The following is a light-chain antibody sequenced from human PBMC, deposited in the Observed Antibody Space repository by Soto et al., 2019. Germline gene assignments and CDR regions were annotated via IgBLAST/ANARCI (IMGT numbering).Light chain of an antibody. CDR1: QDISNY. CDR3: QHLGT. V-gene: IGKV1-33*01. CDR2: DAS. Sequence: DLQMTQSPSSLSASVGDRVTITCQASQDISNYLNWYQQKPGKAPKLLIYDASNLETGVPSRFSGSGSGTDFTFTISSLQPEDIATYYCQHLGTFGQGTKLEIK. J-gene: IGKJ2*02.